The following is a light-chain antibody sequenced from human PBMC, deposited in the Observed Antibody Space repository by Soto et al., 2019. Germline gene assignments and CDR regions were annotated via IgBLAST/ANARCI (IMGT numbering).Light chain of an antibody. Sequence: AILMTQSPYSLSASLGDRVTITCRASQFIRNHLAWYQQRPGKAPKLLIYEASTLQSGVPSRFSGNFSATNFSLTIGSLQSEDFATYYCLQSYSTPRALTFGGGTKVDIK. J-gene: IGKJ4*01. V-gene: IGKV1-6*01. CDR3: LQSYSTPRALT. CDR1: QFIRNH. CDR2: EAS.